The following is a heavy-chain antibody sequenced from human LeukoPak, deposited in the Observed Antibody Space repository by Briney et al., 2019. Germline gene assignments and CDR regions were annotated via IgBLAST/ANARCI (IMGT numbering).Heavy chain of an antibody. CDR2: VYPGDSDT. Sequence: GESLKISCKGFGYSFTNYWIGWVRQMPGKGLEWMGIVYPGDSDTRYSPSFQGQVTISADKSISTAFLQWSSLKASDTAVYYCARPGVGAKSFVDSWGQGTLVTVSS. CDR3: ARPGVGAKSFVDS. J-gene: IGHJ4*02. D-gene: IGHD1-26*01. V-gene: IGHV5-51*01. CDR1: GYSFTNYW.